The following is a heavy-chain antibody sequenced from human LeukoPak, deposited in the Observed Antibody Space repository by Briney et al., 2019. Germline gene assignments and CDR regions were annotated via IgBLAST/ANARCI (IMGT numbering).Heavy chain of an antibody. CDR3: ARDGGIAAAA. J-gene: IGHJ5*02. D-gene: IGHD6-13*01. Sequence: SGTLSLTCAVSGGSISSSSYYWGWIRQPPGKGLEWIGSIYYSGSTYYNPSLKSRVTISVDTSKNQFSLKLSSVTAADTAVYYCARDGGIAAAAWGQGTLVTVSS. CDR1: GGSISSSSYY. CDR2: IYYSGST. V-gene: IGHV4-39*07.